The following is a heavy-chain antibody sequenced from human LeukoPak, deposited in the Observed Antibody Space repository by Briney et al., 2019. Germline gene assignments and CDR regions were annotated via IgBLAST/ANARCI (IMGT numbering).Heavy chain of an antibody. J-gene: IGHJ3*02. D-gene: IGHD2-2*01. CDR3: ASRYCSSSTSCYAEDAFDI. V-gene: IGHV1-69*13. Sequence: GASVKVSCKASGGTFSSYAISWVRQAPGQGLEWMGGIIPIFGTANYAQKFQGRVTITADESTGTAYMELSSLRSDDTAVYYCASRYCSSSTSCYAEDAFDIWGQGTMVTVSS. CDR1: GGTFSSYA. CDR2: IIPIFGTA.